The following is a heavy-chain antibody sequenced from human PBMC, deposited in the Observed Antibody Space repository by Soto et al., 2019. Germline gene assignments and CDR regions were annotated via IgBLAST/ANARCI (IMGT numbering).Heavy chain of an antibody. CDR2: IYYSGST. CDR3: ARHTGQLSPFDT. CDR1: GGSISSYY. D-gene: IGHD2-2*01. Sequence: PSETLSLTCTVSGGSISSYYWSWIRQPPGKGLEWIGYIYYSGSTNYNPSLKSRVTISVDSSKLQFSLKLTSVTAADAAVYYCARHTGQLSPFDTWGLGTLVTVSS. V-gene: IGHV4-59*08. J-gene: IGHJ5*02.